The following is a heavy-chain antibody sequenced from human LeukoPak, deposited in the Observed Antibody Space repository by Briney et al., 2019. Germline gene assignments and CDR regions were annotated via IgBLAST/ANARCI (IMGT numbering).Heavy chain of an antibody. CDR2: IYYSGST. V-gene: IGHV4-59*01. CDR1: GGSISSYY. D-gene: IGHD2-2*01. J-gene: IGHJ6*03. CDR3: ARGRGYCSGASCYDASFYYYMDV. Sequence: MTSETLSLTCTVSGGSISSYYWSWIRQPPGKGLEWIGYIYYSGSTNYNPSLKSRVTISVDTSKNQFSLKLSSVTAADTAVYYCARGRGYCSGASCYDASFYYYMDVWGKGTTVTVSS.